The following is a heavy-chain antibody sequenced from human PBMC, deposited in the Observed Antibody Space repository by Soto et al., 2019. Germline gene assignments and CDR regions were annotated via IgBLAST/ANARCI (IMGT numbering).Heavy chain of an antibody. Sequence: QVQLVQSGAEVKKPGSSVKVSCKASGGTFSSYAISWVRQAPGQGLEWMGGIIPIFGTANYEQKFQGRVTITADESTSTAYMELSSLRSEDTAVYYCARQNYDILTGYPIYDSFDIWGQGTMVTVSS. CDR3: ARQNYDILTGYPIYDSFDI. CDR2: IIPIFGTA. V-gene: IGHV1-69*12. CDR1: GGTFSSYA. D-gene: IGHD3-9*01. J-gene: IGHJ3*02.